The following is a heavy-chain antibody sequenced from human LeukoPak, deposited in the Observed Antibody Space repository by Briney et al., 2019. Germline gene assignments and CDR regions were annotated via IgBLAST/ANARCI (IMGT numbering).Heavy chain of an antibody. Sequence: KSSETLSLTCAVSGGSFSAFFWRWIRQPPGKGLEWIGDVGHSGSADYNPSLKSRVTVSADPSKTQFSLKLTSVTAADTAVYYCATRGDYSDTSGNSYDALDIGAKGQWSPSLQ. V-gene: IGHV4-34*01. D-gene: IGHD3-22*01. CDR3: ATRGDYSDTSGNSYDALD. CDR1: GGSFSAFF. J-gene: IGHJ3*02. CDR2: VGHSGSA.